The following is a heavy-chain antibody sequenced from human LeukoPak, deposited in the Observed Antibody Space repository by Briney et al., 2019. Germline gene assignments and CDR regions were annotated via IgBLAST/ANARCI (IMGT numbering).Heavy chain of an antibody. CDR1: GYTFTGYY. CDR3: ARHLSTMVYAILGY. D-gene: IGHD2-8*01. V-gene: IGHV1-2*02. J-gene: IGHJ4*02. CDR2: INPNSGGT. Sequence: GASVKVSCKASGYTFTGYYMHWVRQAPGQGLECMGWINPNSGGTNYAQKFQGRVTMTRDTSISTAYMELSRLRSDDTAVYYCARHLSTMVYAILGYWGQGTLVTVSS.